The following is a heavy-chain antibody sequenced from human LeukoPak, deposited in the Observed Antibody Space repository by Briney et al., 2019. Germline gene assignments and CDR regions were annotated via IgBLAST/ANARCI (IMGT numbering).Heavy chain of an antibody. Sequence: SETLSLTCTVSGGSISSSSYYWGWIRQPPGKGLEWIGRIYTSGSTNYNPSLKSRVTMSVDTSKNQFSLKLSSVTAADTAVYYCASGRIAVAGTLDYWGQGTLVTVSS. D-gene: IGHD6-19*01. CDR3: ASGRIAVAGTLDY. J-gene: IGHJ4*02. CDR2: IYTSGST. V-gene: IGHV4-61*05. CDR1: GGSISSSSYY.